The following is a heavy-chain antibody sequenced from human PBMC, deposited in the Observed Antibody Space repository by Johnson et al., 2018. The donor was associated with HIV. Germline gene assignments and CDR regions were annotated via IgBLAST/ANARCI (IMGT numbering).Heavy chain of an antibody. D-gene: IGHD3-22*01. J-gene: IGHJ3*02. CDR2: MWYDGTKK. Sequence: QVQLVESGGGLVKPGGSLRVSCAASGFAFSNAWMNWVRQAPGKGLEWVAGMWYDGTKKNYADSVKGRFTLSRDNSQNTLYLQMNSLRAEDTAVYYCARDAPNFFHSSGVRDDAFDIWGPGTMVTVSS. CDR3: ARDAPNFFHSSGVRDDAFDI. CDR1: GFAFSNAW. V-gene: IGHV3-33*08.